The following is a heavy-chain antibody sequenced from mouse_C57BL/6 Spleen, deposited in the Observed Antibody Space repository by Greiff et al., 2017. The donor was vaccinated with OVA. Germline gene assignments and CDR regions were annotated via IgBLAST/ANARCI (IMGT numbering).Heavy chain of an antibody. CDR3: ARGGQLRLPAY. CDR2: INPSSGYT. Sequence: VQVVESGAELARPGASVKMSCKASGYTFTSYTMHWVKQRPGQGLEWIGYINPSSGYTKYNQKFKDKATLTADKSSSTAYMQLSSLTSEDSAVYYCARGGQLRLPAYWGQGTLVTVSA. V-gene: IGHV1-4*01. D-gene: IGHD3-2*02. J-gene: IGHJ3*01. CDR1: GYTFTSYT.